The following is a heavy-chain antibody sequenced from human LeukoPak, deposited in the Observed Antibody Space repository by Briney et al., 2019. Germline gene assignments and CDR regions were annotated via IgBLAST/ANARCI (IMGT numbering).Heavy chain of an antibody. Sequence: GRSLRLSCAASGFSFDDYAMHWVRHAPGKGLEWVSGISWNSGSIGYADSVKGRFTISRDNAKNSLYLQMNSLRAEDTALYYCARSQWLVSFEDYWGQGTLVTVSS. J-gene: IGHJ4*02. D-gene: IGHD6-19*01. V-gene: IGHV3-9*01. CDR1: GFSFDDYA. CDR3: ARSQWLVSFEDY. CDR2: ISWNSGSI.